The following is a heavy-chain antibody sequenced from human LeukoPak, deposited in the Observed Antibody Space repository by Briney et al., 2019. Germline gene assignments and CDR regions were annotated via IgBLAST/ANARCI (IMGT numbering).Heavy chain of an antibody. CDR1: GFIFSNYG. CDR3: ARARATVTRISSFDI. D-gene: IGHD4-17*01. V-gene: IGHV3-30*19. Sequence: GGSLRLSCAVSGFIFSNYGMNWVRQAPGKGLEWVAVISFDGTHDFYADSVKGRFTISRDNSKNTLYLQMNSLRADDTAVYYCARARATVTRISSFDIWGQGTMVTVPS. CDR2: ISFDGTHD. J-gene: IGHJ3*02.